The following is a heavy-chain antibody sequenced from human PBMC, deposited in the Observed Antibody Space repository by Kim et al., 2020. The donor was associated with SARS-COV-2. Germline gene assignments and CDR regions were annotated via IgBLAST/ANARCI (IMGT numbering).Heavy chain of an antibody. Sequence: GGSLRLSCAASGFTFSSYSMNWVRQAPGKGLEWVSSISSSSSYIYYADSVKGRFTISRDNAKNSLYLQMNSLRAEDTAVYYCARDAANISVYGDYYPGVFDYWGQGTLVTVSS. CDR3: ARDAANISVYGDYYPGVFDY. V-gene: IGHV3-21*01. J-gene: IGHJ4*02. D-gene: IGHD4-17*01. CDR2: ISSSSSYI. CDR1: GFTFSSYS.